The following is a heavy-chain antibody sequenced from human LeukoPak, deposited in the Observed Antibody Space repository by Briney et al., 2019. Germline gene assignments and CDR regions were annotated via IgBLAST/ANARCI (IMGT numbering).Heavy chain of an antibody. CDR2: IYPSGST. D-gene: IGHD2-15*01. V-gene: IGHV4-61*02. Sequence: SETLSLTCTVSGDSNNSGSYYWSWIRQPAGKGLEGIGRIYPSGSTNYNPSLNSRVTISVDTSKNQFSLKLSSVTAADSAVYYCARGPAWQVVAYYFDYWGQGTLVTVSS. CDR1: GDSNNSGSYY. J-gene: IGHJ4*02. CDR3: ARGPAWQVVAYYFDY.